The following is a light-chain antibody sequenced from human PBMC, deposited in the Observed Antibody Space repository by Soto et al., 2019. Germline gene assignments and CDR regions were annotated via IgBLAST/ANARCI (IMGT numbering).Light chain of an antibody. J-gene: IGKJ4*01. CDR1: QSVSSN. CDR3: QQRSNWPPALT. Sequence: EIVMTQSPATLSVSPGERATLSCRASQSVSSNLAWYQQKPGQAPRLLIYGASSRATGIPVRFSGSGSGTEFTLTISSLQPEDFAVYYCQQRSNWPPALTFGGGTKVDIK. V-gene: IGKV3-15*01. CDR2: GAS.